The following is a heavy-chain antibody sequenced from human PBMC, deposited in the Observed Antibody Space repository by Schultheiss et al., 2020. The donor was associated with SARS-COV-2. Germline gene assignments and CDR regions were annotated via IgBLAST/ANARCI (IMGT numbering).Heavy chain of an antibody. J-gene: IGHJ4*02. Sequence: SETLSLTCTVSGGSISSYYWSWIRQPPGKGLEWIGYIYYSGSTNYNPSLKSRVTISVDTSKNQFSLKLSSVTAADTAVYYCARHVNAVIPYFDYWGQGTLVTVSS. CDR3: ARHVNAVIPYFDY. CDR2: IYYSGST. D-gene: IGHD2-21*01. CDR1: GGSISSYY. V-gene: IGHV4-59*08.